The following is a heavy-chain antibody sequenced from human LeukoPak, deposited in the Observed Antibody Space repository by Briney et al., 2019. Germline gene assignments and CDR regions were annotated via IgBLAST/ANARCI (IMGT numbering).Heavy chain of an antibody. Sequence: PSETLSLTCTVSGASVSSASYWSWIRQPPGKGLEWIGHIYYSGSTNYNPSLKSRVTISIDTSKNQFSLRLSSVTAADTAVYYCARGAAGYSYGWGQGTLVTVSS. CDR2: IYYSGST. J-gene: IGHJ4*02. V-gene: IGHV4-61*01. D-gene: IGHD5-18*01. CDR3: ARGAAGYSYG. CDR1: GASVSSASY.